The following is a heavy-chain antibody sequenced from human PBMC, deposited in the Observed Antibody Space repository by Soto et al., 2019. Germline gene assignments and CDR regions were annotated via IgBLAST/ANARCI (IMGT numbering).Heavy chain of an antibody. V-gene: IGHV3-23*01. CDR1: GFTFISYA. CDR2: ISGSGGST. CDR3: AKVPTGGYDFNY. Sequence: GGSLRLSCASSGFTFISYAMSWVRQAPGKGLEWVSAISGSGGSTYYADSVKGRFTISRDNSKNTLYLQMNSLRAEDTAVYYCAKVPTGGYDFNYWGQGTLVTVSS. D-gene: IGHD5-12*01. J-gene: IGHJ4*02.